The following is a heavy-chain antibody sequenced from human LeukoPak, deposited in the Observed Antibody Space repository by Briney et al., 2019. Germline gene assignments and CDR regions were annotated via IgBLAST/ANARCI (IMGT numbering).Heavy chain of an antibody. CDR1: GGSISSGGYY. CDR2: IYYSGST. D-gene: IGHD2-15*01. CDR3: ARVKRKYCSGGSCYSSGWYFDY. Sequence: SETLSLTCTVSGGSISSGGYYWNWIRQHPGKGLEWIGYIYYSGSTNYNPSLKSRVTISVDTSKNQFSLKLSSVTAADTAVYYCARVKRKYCSGGSCYSSGWYFDYWGQGTLVTVSS. J-gene: IGHJ4*02. V-gene: IGHV4-61*08.